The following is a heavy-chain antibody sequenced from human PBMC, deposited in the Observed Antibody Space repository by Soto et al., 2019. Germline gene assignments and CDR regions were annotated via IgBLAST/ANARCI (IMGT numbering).Heavy chain of an antibody. CDR3: ARWAVENTPDY. D-gene: IGHD1-1*01. V-gene: IGHV3-74*01. Sequence: EVQLVESGGGFVQPGGSLRLSCAASGFTFSAYWMHWVRQGPGRGLVWVSRINNDGSSTDYADSVKGRFTISRDNAENTLDLQMNSVRADDTAVYYCARWAVENTPDYWGQGTLVTVS. CDR2: INNDGSST. J-gene: IGHJ4*02. CDR1: GFTFSAYW.